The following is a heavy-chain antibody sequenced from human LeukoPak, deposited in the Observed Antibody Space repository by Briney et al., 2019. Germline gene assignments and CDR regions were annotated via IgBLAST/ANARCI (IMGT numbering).Heavy chain of an antibody. D-gene: IGHD4-17*01. CDR1: GYTFTSYG. J-gene: IGHJ3*02. Sequence: ASVKVSCKASGYTFTSYGISWVRQAPGQGLEWMGWISAYNGNTNYAQKLQGRVTMTTDTSTSTAYMELRSLRSDDTAVYYCARDSKPRLLPTDAFDIWGQGTMVTVSS. CDR3: ARDSKPRLLPTDAFDI. V-gene: IGHV1-18*01. CDR2: ISAYNGNT.